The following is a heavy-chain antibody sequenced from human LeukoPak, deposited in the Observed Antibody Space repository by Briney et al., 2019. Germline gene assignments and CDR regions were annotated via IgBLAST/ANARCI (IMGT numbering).Heavy chain of an antibody. Sequence: KPGGSLRLSCAASGFAFSSYSMNWVRQAPGKGLEWVSSISSSSSYIYYADSVKGRFTISRDNAKNSLYLQMNSLRAEDTAVYYCAREREHIVVVTARGGAFDIWGQGTMVTVSS. J-gene: IGHJ3*02. CDR3: AREREHIVVVTARGGAFDI. D-gene: IGHD2-21*02. V-gene: IGHV3-21*01. CDR1: GFAFSSYS. CDR2: ISSSSSYI.